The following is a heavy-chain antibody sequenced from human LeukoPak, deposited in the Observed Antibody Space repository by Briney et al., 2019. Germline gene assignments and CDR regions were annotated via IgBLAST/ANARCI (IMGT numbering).Heavy chain of an antibody. CDR3: ARWTYCGGDCYSIDY. CDR2: ISDSGRT. CDR1: GFTFSNYA. V-gene: IGHV3-23*01. Sequence: PGGSLRLSCAASGFTFSNYAMNWVRQAPGKGLEWVSAISDSGRTYYADSVKGRFTISRDNSKNTLYLQMNSLRAEDTAVYYCARWTYCGGDCYSIDYWGQGTLVTVSS. D-gene: IGHD2-21*02. J-gene: IGHJ4*02.